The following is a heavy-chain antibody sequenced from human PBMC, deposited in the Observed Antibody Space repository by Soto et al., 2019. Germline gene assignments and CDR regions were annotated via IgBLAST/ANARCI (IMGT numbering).Heavy chain of an antibody. CDR3: ASILKYYDFWSGYPPPDY. V-gene: IGHV1-69*13. J-gene: IGHJ4*02. CDR1: GGTFSSYA. D-gene: IGHD3-3*01. CDR2: INPIFGTA. Sequence: GASVKVSCKASGGTFSSYAISWVRQAPGQGLEWMGGINPIFGTANYAQKFQGRVTITADESTSTAYMELSSLRSEDTAVYYCASILKYYDFWSGYPPPDYWGQGTLVTVSS.